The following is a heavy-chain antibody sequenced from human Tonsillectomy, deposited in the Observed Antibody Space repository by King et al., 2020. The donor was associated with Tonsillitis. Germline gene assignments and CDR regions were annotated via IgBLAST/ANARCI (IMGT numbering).Heavy chain of an antibody. J-gene: IGHJ5*02. D-gene: IGHD3-16*01. Sequence: VQLQQWGAGLLKPSETLSLTCAVYGGSFSGYYWSWIRQPPGKGLEWIGEINHSGTTNYNPSLKSRVTISLDTSKNQFSLKLSSVTAADTAVYYCAARVGQHLMTPWGQGTLVTVSS. V-gene: IGHV4-34*01. CDR1: GGSFSGYY. CDR2: INHSGTT. CDR3: AARVGQHLMTP.